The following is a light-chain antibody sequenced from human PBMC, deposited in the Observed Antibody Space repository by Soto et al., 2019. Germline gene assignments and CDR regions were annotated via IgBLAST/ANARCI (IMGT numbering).Light chain of an antibody. J-gene: IGKJ5*01. CDR1: QGIGDT. V-gene: IGKV3D-15*02. CDR3: QQYGSSPIT. Sequence: EVVMRQSPATLSVYSLALANLSCRASQGIGDTLAWYQHKPGQTPRLLIYDTSTRATGVPTRFSGSGSGTDFTLNISRLEPEDFAVYYCQQYGSSPITVGQGTRLEI. CDR2: DTS.